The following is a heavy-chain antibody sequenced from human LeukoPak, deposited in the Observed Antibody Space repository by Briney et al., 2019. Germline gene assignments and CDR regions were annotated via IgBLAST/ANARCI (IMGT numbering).Heavy chain of an antibody. D-gene: IGHD2-2*01. V-gene: IGHV3-48*03. Sequence: GGSLRLSCAASGFTFSSYEMNWVRQAPGKGLEWVSYISSSGSTIYYADSVKGRFTISRDNANNSLYLQMNSLRAEDTALYHCARAQTSCYETFPDCYFHDAFDIWGQGTMVTVSS. CDR2: ISSSGSTI. CDR1: GFTFSSYE. CDR3: ARAQTSCYETFPDCYFHDAFDI. J-gene: IGHJ3*02.